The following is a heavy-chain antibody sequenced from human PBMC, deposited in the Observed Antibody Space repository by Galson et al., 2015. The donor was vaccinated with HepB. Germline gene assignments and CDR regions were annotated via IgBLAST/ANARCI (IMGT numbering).Heavy chain of an antibody. Sequence: SVKVSCKASGGTFSSYAISWVRQAPGQGLEWMGRIIPILGIANYAQKFQGRVTITADKSTSTAYMELSSLRSEDTAVYYCAREGGGDRGGAFDIWGRGTMVTVSS. D-gene: IGHD2-21*02. J-gene: IGHJ3*02. V-gene: IGHV1-69*04. CDR2: IIPILGIA. CDR3: AREGGGDRGGAFDI. CDR1: GGTFSSYA.